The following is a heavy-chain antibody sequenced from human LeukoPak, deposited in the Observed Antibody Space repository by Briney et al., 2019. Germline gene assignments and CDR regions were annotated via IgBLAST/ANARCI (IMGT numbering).Heavy chain of an antibody. Sequence: SETLSLTCTVSGGSISTYYWSWIRQPAGKGLEWIGRIYTSGSTNYNPSLKSRVTISVDTSKNQFSLKVSSVTAADTAVYYCARGDRLSSGWYDDRGFDPWGQGTLVTVSS. J-gene: IGHJ5*02. CDR1: GGSISTYY. CDR2: IYTSGST. CDR3: ARGDRLSSGWYDDRGFDP. D-gene: IGHD6-19*01. V-gene: IGHV4-4*07.